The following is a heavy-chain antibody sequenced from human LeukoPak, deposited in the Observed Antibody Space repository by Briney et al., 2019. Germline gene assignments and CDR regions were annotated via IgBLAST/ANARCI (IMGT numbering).Heavy chain of an antibody. CDR1: GFTFSSYW. J-gene: IGHJ4*02. CDR3: ARSRTQDY. CDR2: IKEDESEK. Sequence: GGSLRLSCAASGFTFSSYWMTWVRQAPRQGLEWVANIKEDESEKYYVDSVKGRFTISRDTAKNSLYLQMDSLRAEDTAVYFCARSRTQDYWGQGTLVTVSS. V-gene: IGHV3-7*05.